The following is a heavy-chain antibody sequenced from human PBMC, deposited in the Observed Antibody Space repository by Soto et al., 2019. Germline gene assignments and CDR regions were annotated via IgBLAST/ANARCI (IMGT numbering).Heavy chain of an antibody. Sequence: PGGSLRLSCAASGFTFSSYSMNWVRQAPGKGLEWVSYISSSSSTIYYADSVKGRFTISRDNAKNSLFLQMSDLRAEDTAVYYCARDPITVLHYFDYWGQGTLVTVSS. V-gene: IGHV3-48*01. D-gene: IGHD3-10*01. CDR2: ISSSSSTI. J-gene: IGHJ4*02. CDR1: GFTFSSYS. CDR3: ARDPITVLHYFDY.